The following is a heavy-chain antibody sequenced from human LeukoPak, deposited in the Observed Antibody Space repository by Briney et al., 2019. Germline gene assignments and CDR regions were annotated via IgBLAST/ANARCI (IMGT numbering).Heavy chain of an antibody. CDR1: GYTFTSYG. CDR3: ARDDALVPAAIRPFDY. V-gene: IGHV1-18*01. J-gene: IGHJ4*02. Sequence: VKVSCKASGYTFTSYGISWVRQAPGQGLEWMGWISAYNGNTNYAQKLQGRVTMTTDTSTSTAYMELRSLRSDDTAVYYCARDDALVPAAIRPFDYWGQGTLVTVSS. D-gene: IGHD2-2*01. CDR2: ISAYNGNT.